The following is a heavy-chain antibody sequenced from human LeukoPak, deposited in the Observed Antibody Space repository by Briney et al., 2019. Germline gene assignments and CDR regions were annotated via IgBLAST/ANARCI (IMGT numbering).Heavy chain of an antibody. J-gene: IGHJ1*01. CDR1: GYTFTGYY. V-gene: IGHV1-2*02. CDR2: INPNSGGA. Sequence: ASVKVSCKASGYTFTGYYMHWVRQAPGQGLEGMGWINPNSGGANYAQKFQGRVTMTRDTSISTAYMELSRLRSDDTAVYYCASGHHTAHEYFQHWGQGTLVTVSS. CDR3: ASGHHTAHEYFQH.